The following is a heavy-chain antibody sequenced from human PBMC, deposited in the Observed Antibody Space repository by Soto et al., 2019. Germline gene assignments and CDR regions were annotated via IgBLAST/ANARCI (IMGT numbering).Heavy chain of an antibody. D-gene: IGHD4-17*01. CDR1: GDTFTSSG. V-gene: IGHV1-18*01. CDR3: AREGTTLYYFDY. J-gene: IGHJ4*02. CDR2: ISAYNGNT. Sequence: ASVKVSCKASGDTFTSSGISCVRQAPGQGLEWMGWISAYNGNTNYAQKLQGRVTMTTDTSTTTAYMELRNLRSDDTAVYYCAREGTTLYYFDYWGQGTLVTVSS.